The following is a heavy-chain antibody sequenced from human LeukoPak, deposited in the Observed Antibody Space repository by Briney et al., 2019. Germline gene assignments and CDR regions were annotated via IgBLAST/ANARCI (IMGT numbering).Heavy chain of an antibody. Sequence: GGSLRLSCAASGFTFSSYSMNWARQAPGKGLEWVSSISSSSSYIYYADSVKGRFTISRDNAKNSLYLQMNSLRAEDTAVYYCARDLVRRYSSGPRTFDYWGQGTLVTVSS. J-gene: IGHJ4*02. D-gene: IGHD6-19*01. CDR3: ARDLVRRYSSGPRTFDY. CDR2: ISSSSSYI. CDR1: GFTFSSYS. V-gene: IGHV3-21*01.